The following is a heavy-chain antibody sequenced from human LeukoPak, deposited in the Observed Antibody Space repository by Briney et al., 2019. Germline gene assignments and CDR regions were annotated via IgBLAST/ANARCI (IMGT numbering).Heavy chain of an antibody. D-gene: IGHD4-23*01. CDR1: GFSFSSYG. Sequence: GLSLSLSCAASGFSFSSYGMSWVRQAPGAGLEWASAIRGSGGSSYYADSLEGRFRISRDKAKNTLYLQMNRLRVEDTAVYYYDRGRPHGNDYWGQRTLVTVSS. CDR2: IRGSGGSS. V-gene: IGHV3-23*01. J-gene: IGHJ4*02. CDR3: DRGRPHGNDY.